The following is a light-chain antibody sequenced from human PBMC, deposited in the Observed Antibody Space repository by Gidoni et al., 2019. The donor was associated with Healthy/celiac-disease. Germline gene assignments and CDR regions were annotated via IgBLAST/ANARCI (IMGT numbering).Light chain of an antibody. J-gene: IGKJ5*01. CDR2: CPA. CDR3: QQYNNWPPIT. Sequence: DIVMTQSPATLSVSPGERATLSCRASQSVSSNLAWYQQKPGQAPSLLIYCPATRATGIPARFSGSGSGTEFTLTISSLQSEDFAVDYCQQYNNWPPITFGQGTRLEI. V-gene: IGKV3-15*01. CDR1: QSVSSN.